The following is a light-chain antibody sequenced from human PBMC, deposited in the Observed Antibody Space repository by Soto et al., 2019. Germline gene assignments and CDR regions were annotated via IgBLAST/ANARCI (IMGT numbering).Light chain of an antibody. CDR2: EVT. J-gene: IGLJ3*02. CDR1: ASDVGSYNL. V-gene: IGLV2-23*02. CDR3: CSYAGSSTLV. Sequence: QSALSQPASVSGSPGQSITISCTGSASDVGSYNLVSWYQQHPGKAPKLVIYEVTKRPSGISSRFSGSKSGITASLTISGLQAEDGGDYYCCSYAGSSTLVFGGGTKLTVL.